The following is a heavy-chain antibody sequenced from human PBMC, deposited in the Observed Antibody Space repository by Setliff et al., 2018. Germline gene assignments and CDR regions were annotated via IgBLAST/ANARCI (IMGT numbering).Heavy chain of an antibody. CDR2: IYNSGYT. V-gene: IGHV4-39*01. CDR3: ASGLEFDY. D-gene: IGHD1-1*01. J-gene: IGHJ4*01. Sequence: PSETLSLTCNVSGGSFSTSSDYWGWIRQPPGKGLEWIGGIYNSGYTHYKPSLKSRATISVDTSKSQFSLNLSNVTAADTAVYYCASGLEFDYWGPGSLVTVSS. CDR1: GGSFSTSSDY.